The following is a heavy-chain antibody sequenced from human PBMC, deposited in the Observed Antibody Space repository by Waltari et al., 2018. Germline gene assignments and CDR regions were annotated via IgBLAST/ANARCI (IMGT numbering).Heavy chain of an antibody. D-gene: IGHD4-17*01. CDR2: IIPSFGTA. V-gene: IGHV1-69*05. J-gene: IGHJ6*03. CDR1: GGTFSSYA. Sequence: QVQLVQSGAEVKKPGSSVKVSCKASGGTFSSYAISWVRQAPGQGLEWMGGIIPSFGTANYAQKFQGRVTITTDESTSTAYMELSSLRSEDTAVYYCASATTVTTDYYYYYMDVWGKGTTVTVSS. CDR3: ASATTVTTDYYYYYMDV.